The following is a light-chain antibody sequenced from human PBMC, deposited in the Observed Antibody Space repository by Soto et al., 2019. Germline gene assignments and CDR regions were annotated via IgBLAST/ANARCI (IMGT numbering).Light chain of an antibody. CDR3: QKYNSAPYT. CDR1: QGISNY. Sequence: DIKMTQSPSSLSASVGDRVTITCRASQGISNYLAWYQQKPGKVPKLLIYATSTLQSGVPSRFSGSGSGTDFTLTISSLQPEDVATYYYQKYNSAPYTFGQGTKVEIK. CDR2: ATS. V-gene: IGKV1-27*01. J-gene: IGKJ1*01.